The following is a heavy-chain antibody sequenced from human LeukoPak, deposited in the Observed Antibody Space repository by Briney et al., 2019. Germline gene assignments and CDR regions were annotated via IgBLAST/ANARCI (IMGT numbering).Heavy chain of an antibody. Sequence: ASVKVSCKASGYTFTGYYMHWVRQAPGQGLEWMGWINPNSGGTNYAQKFQGRVTMTRDTSISTAYMELSRLRSDDTAVYYCARSAGYCSGGSCYGGFDPWGQGTLVTASS. CDR3: ARSAGYCSGGSCYGGFDP. CDR1: GYTFTGYY. J-gene: IGHJ5*02. CDR2: INPNSGGT. V-gene: IGHV1-2*02. D-gene: IGHD2-15*01.